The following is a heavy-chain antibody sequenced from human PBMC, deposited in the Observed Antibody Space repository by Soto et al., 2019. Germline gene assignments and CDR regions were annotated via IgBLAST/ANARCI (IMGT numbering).Heavy chain of an antibody. CDR1: GYTFTNYA. D-gene: IGHD2-21*02. J-gene: IGHJ5*02. Sequence: QVQLVQSWSELKQPGASGKVSCRASGYTFTNYAMNWVRQAPGQGLEGMGWINTNTWNQTYDQGFTGRVGLSLDTSVSSAYLEIYNLKPEDSAVYYCARAAGGCSSDDCYNWFDPWGQGTLVTVSS. CDR2: INTNTWNQ. V-gene: IGHV7-4-1*01. CDR3: ARAAGGCSSDDCYNWFDP.